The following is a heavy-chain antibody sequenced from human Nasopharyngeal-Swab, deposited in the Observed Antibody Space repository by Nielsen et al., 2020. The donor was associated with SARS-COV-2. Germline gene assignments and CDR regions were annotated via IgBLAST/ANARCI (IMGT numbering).Heavy chain of an antibody. Sequence: WVLQAPGQGFGWMGIINPSGGSTSYAQKFQGRVTMTRDTSTSTVYMELSSLRSEDTAVYYCARVDTAMVSYYYYGMDVWGQGTTVTVSS. CDR2: INPSGGST. CDR3: ARVDTAMVSYYYYGMDV. V-gene: IGHV1-46*01. J-gene: IGHJ6*02. D-gene: IGHD5-18*01.